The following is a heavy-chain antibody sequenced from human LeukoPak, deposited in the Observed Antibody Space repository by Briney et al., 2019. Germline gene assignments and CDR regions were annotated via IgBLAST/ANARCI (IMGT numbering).Heavy chain of an antibody. CDR3: AREVEEVPGAMGVYYYYYMDV. D-gene: IGHD2-2*01. CDR1: GFTSYSYW. J-gene: IGHJ6*03. CDR2: INIDGSRI. Sequence: GGSLRLSCAASGFTSYSYWVHWVRQAPGKGLVWVSRINIDGSRIDYADSVKGRFTMSRDIAKNTLYLQMNSLRADDTAVYYCAREVEEVPGAMGVYYYYYMDVWGKGTTVTVSS. V-gene: IGHV3-74*01.